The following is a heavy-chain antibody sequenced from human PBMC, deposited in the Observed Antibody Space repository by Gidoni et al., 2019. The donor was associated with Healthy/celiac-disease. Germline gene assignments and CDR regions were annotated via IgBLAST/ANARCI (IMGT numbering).Heavy chain of an antibody. D-gene: IGHD6-13*01. Sequence: QVQLQQWGAGLLKPSETLSLTCAVSGGSFSGYYWSWIRQPPGKGLEWIGEINHSGSTNYNPSLKSRVTISVDTSKNQFSLKLSSVTAADTAVYYCARGRDGIAAPGGGYYFDYWGQGTLVTVSS. V-gene: IGHV4-34*01. CDR1: GGSFSGYY. CDR2: INHSGST. CDR3: ARGRDGIAAPGGGYYFDY. J-gene: IGHJ4*02.